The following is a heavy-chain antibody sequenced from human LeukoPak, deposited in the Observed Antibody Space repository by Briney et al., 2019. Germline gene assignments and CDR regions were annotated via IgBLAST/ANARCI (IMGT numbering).Heavy chain of an antibody. D-gene: IGHD6-19*01. CDR2: ISSNGGST. J-gene: IGHJ4*02. CDR3: AKDSQWLLPDY. Sequence: GGSLGLSCAAPGFTFSSYAMHWVRQAPGKGLEYVSAISSNGGSTYYANSVKGRFTISRDNSKNTLYLQMGSLRAEDTAVYYCAKDSQWLLPDYWGQGTLVTVSS. CDR1: GFTFSSYA. V-gene: IGHV3-64*01.